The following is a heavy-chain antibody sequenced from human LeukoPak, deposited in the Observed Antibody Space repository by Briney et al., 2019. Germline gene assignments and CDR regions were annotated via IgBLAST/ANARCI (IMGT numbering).Heavy chain of an antibody. CDR1: GVTFRSYS. J-gene: IGHJ4*02. CDR3: AKDVDTAMVTGYFDY. V-gene: IGHV3-30*02. Sequence: GGSLRLSCAASGVTFRSYSMHWVRQGPGKGGGRVAFIRHDGSNTYYAASVKGRFTISRDNSKNTLYLKMNSLRAEDTAVYYCAKDVDTAMVTGYFDYWGQGTLVTASS. CDR2: IRHDGSNT. D-gene: IGHD5-18*01.